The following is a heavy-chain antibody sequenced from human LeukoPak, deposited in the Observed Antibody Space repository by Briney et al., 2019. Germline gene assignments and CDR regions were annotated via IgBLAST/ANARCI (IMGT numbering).Heavy chain of an antibody. J-gene: IGHJ5*02. CDR2: IRYDGINK. D-gene: IGHD4-17*01. V-gene: IGHV3-30*02. CDR1: GFTFSNYG. CDR3: ARDLASLTVTTDRATKDWFDP. Sequence: GGSLRLSCAASGFTFSNYGMHWVRQAPGKGLDWVAFIRYDGINKYYADSVKGRFTIFRDNSKNTLYLQMNSLRAEDTAVYYCARDLASLTVTTDRATKDWFDPWGQGTLVTVSS.